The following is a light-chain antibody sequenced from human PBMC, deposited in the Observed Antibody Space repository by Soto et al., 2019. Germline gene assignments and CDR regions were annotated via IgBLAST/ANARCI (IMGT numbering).Light chain of an antibody. CDR3: QQSYSTPPFT. J-gene: IGKJ3*01. V-gene: IGKV1-39*01. CDR1: QRISSY. Sequence: DIQMTQSPSSLSASVGDRVTITCRASQRISSYLNWYQQKPGKAPKLLIYGPSSLQSGVPSRFSVSASGTAFTLTISSLQPEDFATYYFQQSYSTPPFTFGPGTKVDIK. CDR2: GPS.